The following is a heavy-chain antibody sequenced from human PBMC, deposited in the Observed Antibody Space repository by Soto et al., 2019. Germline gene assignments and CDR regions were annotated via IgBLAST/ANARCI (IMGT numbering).Heavy chain of an antibody. J-gene: IGHJ6*02. CDR1: VGSFIGYY. CDR2: INHSGST. CDR3: ARGSWWLGNYYYYGMDV. V-gene: IGHV4-34*01. D-gene: IGHD6-19*01. Sequence: SETLSLTCAVYVGSFIGYYWSWIRQPPGKGLEWIGEINHSGSTNYNPSLKSRVTISVDTSKNQFSLKLSSVTAADTAVYYCARGSWWLGNYYYYGMDVWGQGTTVTV.